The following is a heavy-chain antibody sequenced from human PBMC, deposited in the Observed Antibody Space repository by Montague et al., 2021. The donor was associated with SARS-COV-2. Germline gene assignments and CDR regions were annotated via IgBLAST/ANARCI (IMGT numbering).Heavy chain of an antibody. CDR1: GGSFSGYY. J-gene: IGHJ6*03. D-gene: IGHD2-2*02. CDR3: ARLGEGVVPAPILGVGPYYSYFYMDV. V-gene: IGHV4-34*01. CDR2: INHSGSA. Sequence: SETLSLTCAVYGGSFSGYYWKWIRQPPRKGLEWIGEINHSGSANYNPSLKRRVTISVDTSKNQFSLKLNSVTAADTAVYYCARLGEGVVPAPILGVGPYYSYFYMDVWGKGATVTVSS.